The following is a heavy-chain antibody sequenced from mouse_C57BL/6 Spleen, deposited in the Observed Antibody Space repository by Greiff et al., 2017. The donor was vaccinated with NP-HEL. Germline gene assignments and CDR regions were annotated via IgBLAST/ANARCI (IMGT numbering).Heavy chain of an antibody. J-gene: IGHJ4*01. D-gene: IGHD2-3*01. CDR2: IRLKSDNYAT. CDR3: TDGYYHHYYAMDY. CDR1: GFTFSNYW. V-gene: IGHV6-3*01. Sequence: EVKVVESGGGLVQPGGSMKLSCVASGFTFSNYWMNWVRQSPEKGLEWVAQIRLKSDNYATHYAESVKGRFTISRDDSKSSVYLQMNNLRAEDTGIYYCTDGYYHHYYAMDYWGQGTSVTVSS.